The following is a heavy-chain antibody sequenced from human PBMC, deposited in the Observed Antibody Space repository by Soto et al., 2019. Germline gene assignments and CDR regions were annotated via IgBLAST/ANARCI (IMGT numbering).Heavy chain of an antibody. CDR3: AKDDGWVTYGMDV. CDR1: GFTFSSYG. V-gene: IGHV3-30*18. D-gene: IGHD5-18*01. CDR2: ISYDGSNK. J-gene: IGHJ6*02. Sequence: GGSLRLSCAASGFTFSSYGMHWVRQAPGKGLEWVAVISYDGSNKYYADSVKGRFTISRDNSKNTLYLQMNSLRAEDTAVYYCAKDDGWVTYGMDVWGQGTTVTVPS.